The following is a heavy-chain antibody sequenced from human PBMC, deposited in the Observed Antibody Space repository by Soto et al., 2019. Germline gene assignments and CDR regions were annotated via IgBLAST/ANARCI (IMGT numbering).Heavy chain of an antibody. CDR1: GGSFSGYY. CDR3: ARALILTGYYIHDAFDI. Sequence: PSETLSLTCAVYGGSFSGYYWSWIRQPPGKGLEWIGEVNHSGSTNYNPSLKSRVTISVDTSKNQFSLKLSSVTAADTAVYYCARALILTGYYIHDAFDIWGQGTMVTVSS. J-gene: IGHJ3*02. V-gene: IGHV4-34*01. CDR2: VNHSGST. D-gene: IGHD3-9*01.